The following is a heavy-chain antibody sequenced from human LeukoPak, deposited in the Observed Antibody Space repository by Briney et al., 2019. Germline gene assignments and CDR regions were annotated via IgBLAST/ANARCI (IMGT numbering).Heavy chain of an antibody. V-gene: IGHV3-23*01. CDR2: ISGSGGRT. CDR3: AKARPGLDY. J-gene: IGHJ4*02. Sequence: GGSLRLSCAASGFTFSIYAMNWVRQAPGKGLEWVSGISGSGGRTYYADSVKGRVTISRGNSRSTLYLQMNSLRAEDTAVYYCAKARPGLDYWGQGTLVTVSS. CDR1: GFTFSIYA.